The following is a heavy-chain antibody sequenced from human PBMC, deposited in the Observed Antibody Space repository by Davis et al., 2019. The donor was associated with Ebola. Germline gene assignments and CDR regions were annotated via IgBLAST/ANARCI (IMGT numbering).Heavy chain of an antibody. Sequence: GESLKISCAASDFIVSDKYMSWVRQAPGKGPEWVSVIYRDERTYYANSVRGRFTISRDNSKNTIYLQMDSLRVEDTAMYYCARHVYGDFWYFDLWGRGTRVNVSS. D-gene: IGHD4-17*01. V-gene: IGHV3-53*01. CDR2: IYRDERT. CDR1: DFIVSDKY. J-gene: IGHJ2*01. CDR3: ARHVYGDFWYFDL.